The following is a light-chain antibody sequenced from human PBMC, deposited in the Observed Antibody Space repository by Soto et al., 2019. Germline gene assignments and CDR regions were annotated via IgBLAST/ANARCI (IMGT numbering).Light chain of an antibody. CDR2: DAS. V-gene: IGKV3-11*01. J-gene: IGKJ4*01. CDR3: QQRSNWPPTLT. Sequence: EIVLTRSPATLSLSPGEKTTLSCKASPSVSSYLAWYQQKPGQAPRLLIYDASNRATGIPARFSGSGSGTDFTLTISSLEPEDFAVYYCQQRSNWPPTLTFGGGTKVEIK. CDR1: PSVSSY.